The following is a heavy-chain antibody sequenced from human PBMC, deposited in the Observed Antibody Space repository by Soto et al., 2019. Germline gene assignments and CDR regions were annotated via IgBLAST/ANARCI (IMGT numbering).Heavy chain of an antibody. Sequence: QVQLVQSGAEVKKPGSSVKVSCTASGDTFDFYTFNWVRQAPGRGLEWVGRVNPIVGMSSFALKFQGRVTIYADKSTNTAFMYLTDLKPEDTAVYYCATSYGSGSTHFDTWGQGTLVTFSS. CDR1: GDTFDFYT. CDR2: VNPIVGMS. D-gene: IGHD3-10*01. V-gene: IGHV1-69*02. J-gene: IGHJ4*02. CDR3: ATSYGSGSTHFDT.